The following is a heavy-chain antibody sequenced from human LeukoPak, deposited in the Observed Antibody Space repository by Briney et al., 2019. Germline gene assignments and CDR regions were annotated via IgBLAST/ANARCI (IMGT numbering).Heavy chain of an antibody. CDR2: IYYSGST. Sequence: SETLSLTCTVSGGSISSYYWSWIRQPPGKGLEWIGYIYYSGSTNYSPSLKSRVTISVDTSKNQFSLKLSFVTAADTAVYYCARPRSVVVIGRYFDYWGQGTLVTVSS. J-gene: IGHJ4*02. D-gene: IGHD3-22*01. V-gene: IGHV4-59*08. CDR1: GGSISSYY. CDR3: ARPRSVVVIGRYFDY.